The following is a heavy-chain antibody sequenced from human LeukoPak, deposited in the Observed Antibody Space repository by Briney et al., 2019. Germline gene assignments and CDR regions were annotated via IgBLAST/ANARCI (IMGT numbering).Heavy chain of an antibody. Sequence: GGSLRLSCAASGFSFRNVWMSWVRQAPGKGLEWVGRIKSKTHGGTTDYAAAVKGRFTISRDDSKSTLYLQMNSLKTEDTALYYCTTWNYDILTGYSIWGQGTLVTVSS. J-gene: IGHJ4*02. CDR3: TTWNYDILTGYSI. CDR1: GFSFRNVW. CDR2: IKSKTHGGTT. D-gene: IGHD3-9*01. V-gene: IGHV3-15*01.